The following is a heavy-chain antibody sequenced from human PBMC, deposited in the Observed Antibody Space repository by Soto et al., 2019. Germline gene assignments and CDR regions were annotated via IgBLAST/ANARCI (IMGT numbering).Heavy chain of an antibody. CDR2: IKSSFDGGTV. D-gene: IGHD4-17*01. CDR3: ATEQYVDYGDYEGYYFDL. J-gene: IGHJ4*02. Sequence: EVQLAESGGGVVMPGGSLRLSCSASGFSFHNDWMSWVRQAPGKGLEWVGRIKSSFDGGTVDYAAPVKGRFIISKDDSEAKLYLQMNSLKIDDTALYDCATEQYVDYGDYEGYYFDLWGQGTLVSVSS. CDR1: GFSFHNDW. V-gene: IGHV3-15*01.